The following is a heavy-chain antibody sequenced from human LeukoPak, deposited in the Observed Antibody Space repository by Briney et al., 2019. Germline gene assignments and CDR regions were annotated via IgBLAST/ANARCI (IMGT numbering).Heavy chain of an antibody. CDR2: IYYSGST. CDR1: GGSISSYY. D-gene: IGHD3-16*01. CDR3: ARSNSPLGGNWFDP. J-gene: IGHJ5*02. V-gene: IGHV4-59*12. Sequence: PSETLSLTCTVSGGSISSYYWSWIRQPPGKGLEWIGYIYYSGSTNYNPSLKSRVTISVDTSKNQFSLKLNSVTAADTAVYYCARSNSPLGGNWFDPWGQGTLVTVSS.